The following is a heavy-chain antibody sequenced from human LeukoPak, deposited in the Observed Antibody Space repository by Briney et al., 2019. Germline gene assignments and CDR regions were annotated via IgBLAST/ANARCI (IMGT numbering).Heavy chain of an antibody. CDR2: INPNSGGT. Sequence: ASVKVSCKASGYTFTGYYMHWVRQAPGQGLEWMGWINPNSGGTNYAQKFQDRVTMTRDTSISTAYMELSRLRSDDTAVYYCAQNNWGSGDAFDIWGQGTMVTVSS. D-gene: IGHD7-27*01. CDR3: AQNNWGSGDAFDI. J-gene: IGHJ3*02. CDR1: GYTFTGYY. V-gene: IGHV1-2*02.